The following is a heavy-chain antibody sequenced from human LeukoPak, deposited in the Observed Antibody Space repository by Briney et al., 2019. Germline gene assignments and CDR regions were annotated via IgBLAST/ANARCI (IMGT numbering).Heavy chain of an antibody. CDR1: GGTFSSYA. J-gene: IGHJ3*02. D-gene: IGHD4-17*01. V-gene: IGHV1-69*04. CDR3: ARSFKGDYEANDAFDI. Sequence: ASVKVSCKASGGTFSSYAVSWVRQAPGQGLEWMGRIIPILGIANYAQKFQGRVTMTRDTSISTAYMELSRLRSDDTAVYYCARSFKGDYEANDAFDIWGQGTMVTVSS. CDR2: IIPILGIA.